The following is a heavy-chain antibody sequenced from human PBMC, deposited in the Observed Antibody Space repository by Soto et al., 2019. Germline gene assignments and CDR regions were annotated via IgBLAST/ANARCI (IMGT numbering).Heavy chain of an antibody. J-gene: IGHJ4*02. CDR2: IYYSGST. CDR1: GGFISSAT. CDR3: ARQISSGWYHYFDY. D-gene: IGHD6-19*01. V-gene: IGHV4-59*08. Sequence: SEALSLPYTVSGGFISSATWSWSRQPPGKGVEWIGYIYYSGSTNYTPSLKSRVTISVDTSKTQFSLKLSSVTAADTAVYYCARQISSGWYHYFDYWGQGTLVTVS.